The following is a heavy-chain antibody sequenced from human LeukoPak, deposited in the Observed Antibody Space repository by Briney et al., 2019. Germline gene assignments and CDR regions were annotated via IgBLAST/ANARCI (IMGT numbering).Heavy chain of an antibody. V-gene: IGHV4-59*01. CDR2: IYYSGDT. CDR1: GGSISGYS. Sequence: PSETLSLTCTVSGGSISGYSWRWIRQPPGKGREGVGYIYYSGDTNYNPSLKNRVTLSVDTSRNQLSLQLSSVTTADTAVYYCVRGPYGASISKWFDPWGQGTLVIVSS. J-gene: IGHJ5*02. D-gene: IGHD4/OR15-4a*01. CDR3: VRGPYGASISKWFDP.